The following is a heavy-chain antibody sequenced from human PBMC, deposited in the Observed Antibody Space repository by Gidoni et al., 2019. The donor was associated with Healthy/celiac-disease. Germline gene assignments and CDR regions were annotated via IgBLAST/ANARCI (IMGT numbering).Heavy chain of an antibody. CDR2: ISGSGGST. V-gene: IGHV3-23*01. J-gene: IGHJ4*02. CDR1: GFTFSSYA. D-gene: IGHD6-6*01. CDR3: AKDMEQLVQNGYPQDY. Sequence: EVQLLESGGGLVQPGGSLRLSCAASGFTFSSYAMSWVRQAPGKGLEWVSAISGSGGSTYYADSVKGRFTISRDNSKNTLYLQMNSLRAEDTAVYYCAKDMEQLVQNGYPQDYWGQGTLVTVSS.